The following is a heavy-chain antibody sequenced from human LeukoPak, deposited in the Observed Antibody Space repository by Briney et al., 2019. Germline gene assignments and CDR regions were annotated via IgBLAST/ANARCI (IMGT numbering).Heavy chain of an antibody. CDR3: ARDLPYYYDSSGYSLDAFDI. CDR1: GVPISSGGYS. J-gene: IGHJ3*02. V-gene: IGHV4-61*08. CDR2: IYNSGST. D-gene: IGHD3-22*01. Sequence: SETLSLTCAVSGVPISSGGYSYNWIRQPPGKGLEWSGYIYNSGSTSYNPSLKSRVTISVDTSKNQFSLKLSSVTAADTAVYYCARDLPYYYDSSGYSLDAFDIWGQGTMVTVSS.